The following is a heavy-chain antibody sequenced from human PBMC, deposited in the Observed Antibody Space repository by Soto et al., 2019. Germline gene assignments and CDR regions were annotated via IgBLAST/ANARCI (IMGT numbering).Heavy chain of an antibody. V-gene: IGHV1-2*04. CDR3: ATSRISIAVAGETEYYFDY. CDR1: GYILTGYY. Sequence: GASVKVSCKASGYILTGYYMHWVRQAPGQGLEWMGWINPNSGDTNYTQKFQGSVTMTRDTSISTAYMELSRLRSDDTAVYYCATSRISIAVAGETEYYFDYWGQGTLVTVSS. J-gene: IGHJ4*02. D-gene: IGHD6-19*01. CDR2: INPNSGDT.